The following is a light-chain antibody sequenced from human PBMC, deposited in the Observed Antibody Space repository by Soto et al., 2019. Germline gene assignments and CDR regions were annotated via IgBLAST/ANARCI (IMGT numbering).Light chain of an antibody. CDR3: QSYNDWPFA. V-gene: IGKV3-15*01. CDR1: ESLFGF. Sequence: IVLTQSPATLSVSPGDRVTLSCRSSESLFGFLAWYQQKPGQAPRLLMYGVSTRATGIPARFSGGGSATDFTLTISSLQSEDSAFYFCQSYNDWPFASGLGTRLEI. CDR2: GVS. J-gene: IGKJ2*01.